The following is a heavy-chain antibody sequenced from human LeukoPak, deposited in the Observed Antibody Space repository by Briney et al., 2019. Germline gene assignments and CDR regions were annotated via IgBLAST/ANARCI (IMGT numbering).Heavy chain of an antibody. CDR3: ARVDIVTTNWFDP. Sequence: SETLSLTCVVYGGSFSGYYWTWIRQPPGKGLEWIGEINHRGTTTYNPSLKSRVTISVDTPKNQLSLKLNSVTAADTAVYYCARVDIVTTNWFDPWGQGTLVIVSP. CDR1: GGSFSGYY. J-gene: IGHJ5*02. V-gene: IGHV4-34*01. D-gene: IGHD5-12*01. CDR2: INHRGTT.